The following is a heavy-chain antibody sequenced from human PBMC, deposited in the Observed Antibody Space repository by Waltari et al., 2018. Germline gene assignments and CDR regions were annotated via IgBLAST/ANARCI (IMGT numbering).Heavy chain of an antibody. J-gene: IGHJ4*02. Sequence: EVQLVDSGGGLVQPGGSLRRSCAASGFTLRSYEMNWVRQAPGKGLELVAFINSGSNIYYADSVKGRFTISRDNAQNSLYLQMNSLRAEDTALYYCARGGRSGPNYWGQGTLVTVSS. CDR2: INSGSNI. D-gene: IGHD3-3*01. V-gene: IGHV3-48*03. CDR3: ARGGRSGPNY. CDR1: GFTLRSYE.